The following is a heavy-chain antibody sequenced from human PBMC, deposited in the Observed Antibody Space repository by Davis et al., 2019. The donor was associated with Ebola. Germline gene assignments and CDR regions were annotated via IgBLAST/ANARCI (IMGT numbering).Heavy chain of an antibody. CDR2: MYHSGDT. CDR3: ARRPGTDSSFGMDV. D-gene: IGHD3/OR15-3a*01. J-gene: IGHJ6*02. V-gene: IGHV4-38-2*02. Sequence: GSLRLSCTVSGFSISSFYYWGWVRQPPGQGLEWIGNMYHSGDTYYNPSLKSRVTISLDTSKNQFSLKLSSVTAADTAVYYCARRPGTDSSFGMDVWGQGTTVTVS. CDR1: GFSISSFYY.